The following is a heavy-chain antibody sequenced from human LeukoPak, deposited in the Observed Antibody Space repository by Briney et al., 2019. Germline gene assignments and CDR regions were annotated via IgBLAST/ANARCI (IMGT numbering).Heavy chain of an antibody. V-gene: IGHV3-7*01. CDR3: ARSRLVVRGATFDY. J-gene: IGHJ4*02. CDR1: GFTFSSYW. Sequence: PGGSLRLSCAASGFTFSSYWMSWVRQAPGKGLEWVANIKQDGSEKYYVDSVKGRFTISRDNAKNSLYLQMNSLRAEDTAVYYCARSRLVVRGATFDYWGQGTLVTISS. CDR2: IKQDGSEK. D-gene: IGHD3-10*01.